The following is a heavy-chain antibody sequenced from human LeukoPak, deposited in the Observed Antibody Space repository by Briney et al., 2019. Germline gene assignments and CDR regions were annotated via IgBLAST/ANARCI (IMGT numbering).Heavy chain of an antibody. CDR3: AREGIAAADRRPINWFDP. D-gene: IGHD6-13*01. V-gene: IGHV4-34*01. CDR2: INHSGST. Sequence: SETLSLTCAVYGGSFSGYYWSWIRQPPGKGLEWIGEINHSGSTNYNPSLKSRVTISVDTSKNQFSLKLSSVTAADTAVYYCAREGIAAADRRPINWFDPWGQGTLVTVSS. CDR1: GGSFSGYY. J-gene: IGHJ5*02.